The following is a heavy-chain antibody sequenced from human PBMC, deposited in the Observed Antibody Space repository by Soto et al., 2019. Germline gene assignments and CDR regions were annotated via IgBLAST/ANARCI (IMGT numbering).Heavy chain of an antibody. CDR3: ARAREPEYSSSIFFDY. D-gene: IGHD6-6*01. V-gene: IGHV3-23*01. Sequence: GGSLRLSCAASAFTFNNYAMSWVRQAPGKGLEWVSGIGGSGRTTYYADSVKGRFTISRDNSKNKIFLELNGLTVDDTAVYYCARAREPEYSSSIFFDYWGRGTVVTVSS. CDR1: AFTFNNYA. J-gene: IGHJ4*01. CDR2: IGGSGRTT.